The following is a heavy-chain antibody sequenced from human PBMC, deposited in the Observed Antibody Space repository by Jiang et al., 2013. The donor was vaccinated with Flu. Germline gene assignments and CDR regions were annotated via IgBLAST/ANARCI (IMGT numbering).Heavy chain of an antibody. D-gene: IGHD3-3*01. J-gene: IGHJ6*02. CDR1: GFTFSSYA. CDR3: ARGPFTIFGVVAYYYGMDV. V-gene: IGHV3-30*14. CDR2: ISYDGSNK. Sequence: VQLVESGGGVVQPGRSLRLSCAASGFTFSSYAMHWVRQAPGKGLEWVAVISYDGSNKYYADSVKGRFTISRDNSKNTLYLQMNSLRAEDTAVYYCARGPFTIFGVVAYYYGMDVWG.